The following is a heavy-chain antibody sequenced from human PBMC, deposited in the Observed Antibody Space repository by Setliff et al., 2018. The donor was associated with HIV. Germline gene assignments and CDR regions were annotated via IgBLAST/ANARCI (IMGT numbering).Heavy chain of an antibody. CDR1: GFTFSSYG. J-gene: IGHJ6*03. Sequence: LRLSCAASGFTFSSYGMHWVRQAPGKGLEWVAYISYDRSNKYYADSVKGRFTISRDNSKNTLYLQMNSLRAEDTAVYYCGKAPYPQYYYYYMDVWGKGTTVTVSS. CDR3: GKAPYPQYYYYYMDV. CDR2: ISYDRSNK. D-gene: IGHD3-16*01. V-gene: IGHV3-30*12.